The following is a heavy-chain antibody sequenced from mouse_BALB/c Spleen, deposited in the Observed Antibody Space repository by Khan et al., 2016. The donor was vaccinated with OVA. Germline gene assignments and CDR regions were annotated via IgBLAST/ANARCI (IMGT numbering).Heavy chain of an antibody. CDR2: TNPTNGRT. Sequence: QVQLKESGAELVKAGASVKMSCKASGYTFTSYWMHWVKQRLGQGLEWFAETNPTNGRTYYNEKFKSKATLTVDKSSSTAYMLLSGPPFEDSAVYYCARIKKIVATYFDYWGQGTTLTGSS. CDR3: ARIKKIVATYFDY. D-gene: IGHD1-1*01. J-gene: IGHJ2*01. V-gene: IGHV1S81*02. CDR1: GYTFTSYW.